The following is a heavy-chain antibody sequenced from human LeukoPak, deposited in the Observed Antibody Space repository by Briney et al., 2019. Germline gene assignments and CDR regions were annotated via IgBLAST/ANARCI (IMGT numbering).Heavy chain of an antibody. Sequence: PGGSLRLSCAASGFTFSSYWMSWVRQAPGKGLEWVANIKQDGSDKYYVDSVKGRFTISRDNAKNSLYLQMNSLRAEDTAVYYCARLIEVAGTDTFDIWGQGTVVTVSS. J-gene: IGHJ3*02. CDR2: IKQDGSDK. D-gene: IGHD6-19*01. V-gene: IGHV3-7*03. CDR3: ARLIEVAGTDTFDI. CDR1: GFTFSSYW.